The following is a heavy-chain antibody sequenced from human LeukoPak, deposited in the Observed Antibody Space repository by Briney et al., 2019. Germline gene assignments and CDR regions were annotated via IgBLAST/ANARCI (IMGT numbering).Heavy chain of an antibody. D-gene: IGHD3-22*01. CDR2: ISYDGSNK. CDR3: AKDGDSSGFFAFDI. CDR1: GFTSSSYG. V-gene: IGHV3-30*18. J-gene: IGHJ3*02. Sequence: GRSLRLSCAASGFTSSSYGMHWVRQAPGKGLEWVAVISYDGSNKYYADSVKGRFTISRDNSKNTLYLQMNSLRAEDTAVYYCAKDGDSSGFFAFDIWGQGTMVTVSS.